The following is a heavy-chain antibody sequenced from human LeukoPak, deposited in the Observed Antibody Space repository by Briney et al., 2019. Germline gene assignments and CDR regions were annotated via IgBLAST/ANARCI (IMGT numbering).Heavy chain of an antibody. V-gene: IGHV5-51*01. D-gene: IGHD1-1*01. Sequence: GESLKISCKGAAYKFSNYWIAWVRQRPGEDLEWMGIIYPDDSDTRYSPSFQDLVTISADKSISTAYLQWTSLKASDSAIYYGARRDTTYFDYWGQGSLVTVSS. CDR1: AYKFSNYW. CDR2: IYPDDSDT. J-gene: IGHJ4*02. CDR3: ARRDTTYFDY.